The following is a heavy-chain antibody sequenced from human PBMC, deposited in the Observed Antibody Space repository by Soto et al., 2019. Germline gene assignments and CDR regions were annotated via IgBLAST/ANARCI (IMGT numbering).Heavy chain of an antibody. Sequence: PSETLSLTCTVSGGSVSSGSYYWSWIRQPPGKGLEWIGYIYYSGSTNYNPSLKSRVTISVDTSKNQFSLKLSSVTAADTAVYYCARGKDVMATPNYYYYYGMDVWGQGTTVTVSS. CDR2: IYYSGST. CDR3: ARGKDVMATPNYYYYYGMDV. CDR1: GGSVSSGSYY. V-gene: IGHV4-61*01. J-gene: IGHJ6*02. D-gene: IGHD2-8*01.